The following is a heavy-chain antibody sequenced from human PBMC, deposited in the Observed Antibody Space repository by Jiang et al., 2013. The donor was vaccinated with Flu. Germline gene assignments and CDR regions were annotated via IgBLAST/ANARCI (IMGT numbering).Heavy chain of an antibody. J-gene: IGHJ6*02. CDR3: ARHDRTWGLRYHYGMDV. CDR1: GGSISSSSYY. Sequence: PGLVKPSETLSLTCTVSGGSISSSSYYWGWIRQPPGKGLEWIGSIYYSGSTYYNPSLKSRVTISVDTSKNQFSLKLSSVTAADTAVYYCARHDRTWGLRYHYGMDVWGQGTTVTVSS. CDR2: IYYSGST. V-gene: IGHV4-39*01. D-gene: IGHD3-16*01.